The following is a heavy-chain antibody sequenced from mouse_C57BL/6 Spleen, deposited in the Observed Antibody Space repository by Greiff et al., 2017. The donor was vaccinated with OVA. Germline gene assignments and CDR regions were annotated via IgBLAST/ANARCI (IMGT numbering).Heavy chain of an antibody. J-gene: IGHJ2*01. D-gene: IGHD4-1*02. V-gene: IGHV1-76*01. CDR1: GYTFTDYY. CDR2: IYPGSGNT. CDR3: ARSDNWDEGGNY. Sequence: QVHVKQSGAELVRPGASVKLSCKASGYTFTDYYINWVKQRPGQGLEWIARIYPGSGNTYYNEKFKGKATLTAEKSSSTAYMQLSSLTSEDSAVYFCARSDNWDEGGNYWGQGTTLTVSS.